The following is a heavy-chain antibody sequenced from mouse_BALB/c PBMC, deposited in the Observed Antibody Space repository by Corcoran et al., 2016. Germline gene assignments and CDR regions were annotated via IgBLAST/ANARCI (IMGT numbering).Heavy chain of an antibody. CDR1: GFNIKDTY. J-gene: IGHJ3*01. V-gene: IGHV14-3*02. Sequence: EVQLQQSGAELVKPGASVKLSCTASGFNIKDTYMHWVKQRPEQGLEWIGRIDPANGNTKYDPKFQGKATITADTSSNTAYLQLSSLTSEDSAVYYCARDAPFAYWGQGTLVTVSA. CDR2: IDPANGNT. CDR3: ARDAPFAY.